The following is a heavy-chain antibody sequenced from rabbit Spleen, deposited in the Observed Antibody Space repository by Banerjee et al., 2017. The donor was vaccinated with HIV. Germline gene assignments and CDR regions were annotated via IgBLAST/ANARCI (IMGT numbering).Heavy chain of an antibody. CDR3: VRSFDIVMMTMVTPYYFNL. V-gene: IGHV1S47*01. D-gene: IGHD2-1*01. J-gene: IGHJ4*01. CDR1: GFDFSRYG. CDR2: IDPVFGST. Sequence: QEQLVESGGGLVQPGGSLKLSCKASGFDFSRYGVSWVRQAPGKGLEWIGYIDPVFGSTNSGGWVNGRFPISSHNAQNTLYLELNSLTAADTATYFCVRSFDIVMMTMVTPYYFNLWGQGTLVTVS.